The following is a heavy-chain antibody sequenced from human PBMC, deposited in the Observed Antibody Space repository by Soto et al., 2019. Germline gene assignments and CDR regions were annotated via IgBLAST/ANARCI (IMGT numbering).Heavy chain of an antibody. Sequence: GGSLRLSCAASGFTFSSNYMSWVRQAPGKGLEWVSVIYSGGSTYYEDSVKGRFTISRDNSKNTLYLQMNSLRAEDTAVYYCARGLINGHDAFDIWGQGTMVTVSS. CDR2: IYSGGST. V-gene: IGHV3-53*01. CDR3: ARGLINGHDAFDI. CDR1: GFTFSSNY. D-gene: IGHD2-8*01. J-gene: IGHJ3*02.